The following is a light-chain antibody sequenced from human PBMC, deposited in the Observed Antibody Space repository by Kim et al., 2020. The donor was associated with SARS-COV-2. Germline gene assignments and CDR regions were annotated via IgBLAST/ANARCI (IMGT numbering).Light chain of an antibody. CDR2: GKN. V-gene: IGLV3-19*01. Sequence: LGQTVRSTCQGDSLRSYYASWYQQKPGQAPVLVIYGKNNRPSGIPDRFSGSSSGNTASLTITGAQAEDEADYYCNSRDSSGNHWVFGGGTQLTV. CDR3: NSRDSSGNHWV. CDR1: SLRSYY. J-gene: IGLJ3*02.